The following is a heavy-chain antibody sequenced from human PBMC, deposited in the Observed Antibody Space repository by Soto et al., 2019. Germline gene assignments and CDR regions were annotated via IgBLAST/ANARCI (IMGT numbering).Heavy chain of an antibody. CDR3: ARGPDIVVVVAATGWFDP. V-gene: IGHV4-34*01. Sequence: SETLSLTCAVYGGSFSGYYWGWIRQPPGKGLEWIGEINHSGSTNYNPSLKSRVTISVDMSKNQFSLKLSSVTAADTAVYYCARGPDIVVVVAATGWFDPWGQGTLVTV. CDR2: INHSGST. CDR1: GGSFSGYY. J-gene: IGHJ5*02. D-gene: IGHD2-15*01.